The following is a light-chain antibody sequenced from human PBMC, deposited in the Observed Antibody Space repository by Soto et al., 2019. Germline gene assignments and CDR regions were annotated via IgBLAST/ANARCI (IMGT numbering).Light chain of an antibody. CDR2: GAS. CDR1: QSGSSSY. V-gene: IGKV3-20*01. Sequence: EIVLTQSPGTLSLSPGERATLSCRASQSGSSSYLAWYQQKPGQPPRLLIYGASSRATGIPDRFSGSGSGTDLTLTISRLEPEDFAVYYCQQYGSSLMYTFGQGTKLEIK. CDR3: QQYGSSLMYT. J-gene: IGKJ2*01.